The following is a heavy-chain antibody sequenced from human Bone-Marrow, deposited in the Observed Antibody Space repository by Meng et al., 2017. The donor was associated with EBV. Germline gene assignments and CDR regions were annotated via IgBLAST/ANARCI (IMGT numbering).Heavy chain of an antibody. CDR3: ASEGYCSGASCYSDY. D-gene: IGHD2-15*01. CDR2: ISAYNGNT. Sequence: QVSLVQSGAEVKKAGASVKVSCKASGDTFTSYGISWVRQAPGQGLEWMGWISAYNGNTNYAQKLQGRVTMTTDTSTSTAYMELRSLRSDDTAVYYCASEGYCSGASCYSDYWGQGTLVTVSS. J-gene: IGHJ4*02. V-gene: IGHV1-18*01. CDR1: GDTFTSYG.